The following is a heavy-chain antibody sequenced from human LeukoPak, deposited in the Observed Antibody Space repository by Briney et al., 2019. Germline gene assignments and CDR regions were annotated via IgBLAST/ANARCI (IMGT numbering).Heavy chain of an antibody. CDR2: IYYSGST. V-gene: IGHV4-39*07. J-gene: IGHJ4*02. CDR3: AREVRSADIVVVPAPTGESDY. CDR1: GGSISSSSDY. D-gene: IGHD2-2*01. Sequence: SETLSLTCTVSGGSISSSSDYWGWIRQPPGKELEWIGSIYYSGSTYYNPSLKSRVTISVDTSKNQFSLKLSSVTAADTAVYYCAREVRSADIVVVPAPTGESDYWGQGTLVTVSS.